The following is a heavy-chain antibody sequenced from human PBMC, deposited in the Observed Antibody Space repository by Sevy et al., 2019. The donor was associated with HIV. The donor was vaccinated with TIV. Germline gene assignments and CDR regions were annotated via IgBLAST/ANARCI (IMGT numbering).Heavy chain of an antibody. CDR1: GFTFSSYA. CDR2: ISYDGSNK. CDR3: ARESGYFDY. J-gene: IGHJ4*02. V-gene: IGHV3-30-3*01. Sequence: GGSLRLSCAASGFTFSSYAMHWVRQAPGKGLEWVAVISYDGSNKYYADSVKGRFTISRDNPKNTLYLQMNSLRAEDTAVYYCARESGYFDYWGQGTLVTVSS.